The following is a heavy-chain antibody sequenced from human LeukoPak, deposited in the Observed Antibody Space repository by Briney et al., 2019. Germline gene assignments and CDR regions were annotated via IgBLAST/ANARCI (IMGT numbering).Heavy chain of an antibody. Sequence: GASVKVSCKASGDTFTNHYMRWVRQAPGQGLEWMGIIHPSGDIANYAQRFQGRVTMTTDTSTSTAYMELSSLRSEDTAVYYCAREFPMRYYHGSGSYLTSRPFDNWGQGTLVTVSS. CDR1: GDTFTNHY. V-gene: IGHV1-46*01. D-gene: IGHD3-10*01. J-gene: IGHJ4*02. CDR2: IHPSGDIA. CDR3: AREFPMRYYHGSGSYLTSRPFDN.